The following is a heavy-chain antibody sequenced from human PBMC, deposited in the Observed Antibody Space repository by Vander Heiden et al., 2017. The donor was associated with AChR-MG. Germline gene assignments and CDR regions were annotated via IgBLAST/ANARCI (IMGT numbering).Heavy chain of an antibody. CDR2: INTNTGNP. D-gene: IGHD3-10*01. Sequence: QVQLVQSGSELKKPGASVKVSCTASGYTFTSYAMNWVRQAPGQGLEWMGWINTNTGNPTYAQGFTGRFVFSLDTSVSTAYLQISSLKAEDTAVYYCASSARYGRFGELLPFDYWGQGTLVTVSS. J-gene: IGHJ4*02. CDR3: ASSARYGRFGELLPFDY. CDR1: GYTFTSYA. V-gene: IGHV7-4-1*02.